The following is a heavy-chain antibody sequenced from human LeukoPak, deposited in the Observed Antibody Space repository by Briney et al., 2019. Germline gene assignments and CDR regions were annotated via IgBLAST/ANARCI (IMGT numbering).Heavy chain of an antibody. V-gene: IGHV4-59*08. J-gene: IGHJ4*02. Sequence: SETLSLTCTVSGDSINSYYWSWIRQPPGKGLEWIGYIYYSGSTKYNPSIKSRVTISVDTSKNQFSLKLSSVTAADTAVYYCARSLRGYSFDTDYWGQGTLVTVSS. CDR2: IYYSGST. CDR1: GDSINSYY. D-gene: IGHD5-18*01. CDR3: ARSLRGYSFDTDY.